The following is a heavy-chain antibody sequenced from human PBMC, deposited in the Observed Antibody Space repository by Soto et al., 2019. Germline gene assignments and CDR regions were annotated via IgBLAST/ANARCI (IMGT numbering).Heavy chain of an antibody. J-gene: IGHJ4*02. V-gene: IGHV3-48*02. D-gene: IGHD1-26*01. CDR1: GFTFSSYS. CDR3: AKQHSGSYHRDSDFDY. CDR2: ISSSSSTI. Sequence: GGSLRLSCAASGFTFSSYSMNWVRQAPGKGLEWVSYISSSSSTIYYADSVKGRFTISRDNAKNSLYLQMNSLRDEDTAVYYCAKQHSGSYHRDSDFDYWGQGTLVTVSS.